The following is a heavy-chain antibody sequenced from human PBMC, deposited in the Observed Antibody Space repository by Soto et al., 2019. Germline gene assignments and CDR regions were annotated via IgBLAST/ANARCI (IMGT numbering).Heavy chain of an antibody. CDR2: VKDGGVT. J-gene: IGHJ4*02. Sequence: QVQLRQWGAGLLKPSESLYLTCAVNGGSFTGYYWSWVRQPPGKGLEWIGEVKDGGVTNYSPSLRSRVTISSDAPKKQFSLKVTSVTAADTAVYYCTRGQEGVVATHWDQGTLVTVSS. V-gene: IGHV4-34*01. CDR1: GGSFTGYY. D-gene: IGHD5-12*01. CDR3: TRGQEGVVATH.